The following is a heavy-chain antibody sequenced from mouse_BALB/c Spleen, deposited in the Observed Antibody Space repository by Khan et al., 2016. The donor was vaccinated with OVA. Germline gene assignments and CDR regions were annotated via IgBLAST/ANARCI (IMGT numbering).Heavy chain of an antibody. CDR2: ILPGRGIT. CDR1: GYTFSSYW. D-gene: IGHD2-12*01. V-gene: IGHV1-9*01. J-gene: IGHJ4*01. Sequence: QVRLQQSGAELMKPGASVKIACKATGYTFSSYWIEWVKQRPGHGLEWIGEILPGRGITNYNEKFKGKATFTADTSSKTAYMQLSSLTSEDSAVYYCARGAGTTDGMDNWGQGTSVTVSS. CDR3: ARGAGTTDGMDN.